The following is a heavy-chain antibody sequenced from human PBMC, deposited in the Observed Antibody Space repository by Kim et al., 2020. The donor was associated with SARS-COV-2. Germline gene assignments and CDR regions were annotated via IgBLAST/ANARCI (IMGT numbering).Heavy chain of an antibody. V-gene: IGHV3-21*01. J-gene: IGHJ4*02. Sequence: GGSLRLSCAASGFTFSSYSMNWVRQAPGKGLEWVSSISSSSSYIYYADSVKGRFTISRDNAKNSLYLQMNSLRAEDTAVYYCARDRSRETTDIYWGQGTLVTVSS. D-gene: IGHD4-17*01. CDR3: ARDRSRETTDIY. CDR2: ISSSSSYI. CDR1: GFTFSSYS.